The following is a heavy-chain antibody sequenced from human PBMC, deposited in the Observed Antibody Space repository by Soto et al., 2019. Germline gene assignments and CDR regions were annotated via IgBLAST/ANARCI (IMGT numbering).Heavy chain of an antibody. CDR3: ARDKGTDWSGYPRYFDY. D-gene: IGHD3-3*01. J-gene: IGHJ4*02. Sequence: GGSLRLSCAASGFTFSSYSMNWVRQAPRKGLEWVSYISSSSSTIYYADSVKGRFTISRDNAKNSLYLQMNSLRAEDTAVYYCARDKGTDWSGYPRYFDYWGQGTLVTVSS. V-gene: IGHV3-48*01. CDR1: GFTFSSYS. CDR2: ISSSSSTI.